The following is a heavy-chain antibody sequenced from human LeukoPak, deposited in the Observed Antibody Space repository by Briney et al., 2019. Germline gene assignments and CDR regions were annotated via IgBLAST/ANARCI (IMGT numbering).Heavy chain of an antibody. V-gene: IGHV1-2*06. CDR1: GYTFTGHY. J-gene: IGHJ4*02. CDR2: ISPDNDGT. Sequence: ASVKASCKASGYTFTGHYIHWVRQAPGQGLEWMGRISPDNDGTNYAQKFQGRITMTRDTSISTVYMELSRLRSDDTAMYYCAREYSGSSGDYWGQGALVTVSS. D-gene: IGHD6-6*01. CDR3: AREYSGSSGDY.